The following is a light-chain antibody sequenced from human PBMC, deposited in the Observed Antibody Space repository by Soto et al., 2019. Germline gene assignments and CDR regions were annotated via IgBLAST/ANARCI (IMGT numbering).Light chain of an antibody. V-gene: IGKV4-1*01. CDR1: QTVLYSSNNKNC. CDR3: QQYYSVWT. J-gene: IGKJ1*01. CDR2: WAS. Sequence: DIVMTQSPDSLPVSLGERATINCKSSQTVLYSSNNKNCLAWYQQKPGQSPKLLIYWASTRASGVPDRFNGRGSGTDFTLTISSMQAEDVAVYYCQQYYSVWTFGQGTKVEVK.